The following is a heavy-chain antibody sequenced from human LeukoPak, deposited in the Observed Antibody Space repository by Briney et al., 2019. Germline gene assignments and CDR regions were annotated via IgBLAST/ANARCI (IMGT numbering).Heavy chain of an antibody. CDR1: GGSISGSSFY. J-gene: IGHJ4*02. V-gene: IGHV4-39*01. Sequence: PSETLSLTCTVSGGSISGSSFYWGWIRQPPGKGLEWIGTIFYSGSTWYNPSLKSRVTISVDTSKNQFSLKLSSVTAADTAVYFCARQWFGPARKFDYWGQGTLVTVSS. CDR2: IFYSGST. D-gene: IGHD3-10*01. CDR3: ARQWFGPARKFDY.